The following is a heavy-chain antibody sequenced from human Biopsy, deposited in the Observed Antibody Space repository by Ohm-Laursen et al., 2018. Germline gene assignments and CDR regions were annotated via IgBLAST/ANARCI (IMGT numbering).Heavy chain of an antibody. CDR2: INQSGTT. J-gene: IGHJ4*02. D-gene: IGHD4-17*01. CDR1: GRTFSDYR. Sequence: SDTLSLTCVVFGRTFSDYRGTWIRKPPGKGLGGIGQINQSGTTTYNPSLKSRVTISAEASKYEFPLRLTSVPAADTAVYFCGNEVYGRDYWGLGARVTVSS. CDR3: GNEVYGRDY. V-gene: IGHV4-34*08.